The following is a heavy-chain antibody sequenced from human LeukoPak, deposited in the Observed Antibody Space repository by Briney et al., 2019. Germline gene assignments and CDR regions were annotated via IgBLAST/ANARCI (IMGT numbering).Heavy chain of an antibody. CDR3: ARQEHSGTSNFGY. D-gene: IGHD1-26*01. CDR2: INSDESIT. Sequence: PGGSLRLSCAASGFTVSNYWMHWVRQAPGKGLVWVSRINSDESITIYADSVKGRFTISRDNAKNTLYLQMNSLRAEDTAVYYCARQEHSGTSNFGYWGQGILVTVSS. V-gene: IGHV3-74*01. CDR1: GFTVSNYW. J-gene: IGHJ4*02.